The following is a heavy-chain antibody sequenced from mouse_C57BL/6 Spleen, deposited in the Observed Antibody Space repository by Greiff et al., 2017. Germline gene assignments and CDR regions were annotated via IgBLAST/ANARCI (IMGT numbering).Heavy chain of an antibody. CDR3: TRYYDYIYFGC. V-gene: IGHV14-4*01. D-gene: IGHD2-4*01. CDR1: GFNIKDDY. J-gene: IGHJ2*01. Sequence: EVQLQQSGAELVRPGASVKLSCTASGFNIKDDYMHWVKQRPEQGLEWIGWIDPENGDTEYASKFQGKATITADTSSNTAYLQLSSLTSEDTAVYNCTRYYDYIYFGCWGQGTTLTVSS. CDR2: IDPENGDT.